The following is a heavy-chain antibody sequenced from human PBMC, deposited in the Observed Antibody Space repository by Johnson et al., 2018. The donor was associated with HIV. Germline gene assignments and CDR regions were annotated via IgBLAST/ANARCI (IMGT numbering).Heavy chain of an antibody. D-gene: IGHD6-6*01. CDR3: AGDITFVVAAGPDAFDV. CDR2: IMGQGSEK. CDR1: GFSSGTYW. Sequence: EVQLVESGGGLVQPGGSLRLSCAATGFSSGTYWMAWVRQAPGKGLEWVASIMGQGSEKYYVDSVKGRFTIPRDIPRNSLHLQRNSLSAEDTAVYYCAGDITFVVAAGPDAFDVWGQGTMVTVSS. J-gene: IGHJ3*01. V-gene: IGHV3-7*01.